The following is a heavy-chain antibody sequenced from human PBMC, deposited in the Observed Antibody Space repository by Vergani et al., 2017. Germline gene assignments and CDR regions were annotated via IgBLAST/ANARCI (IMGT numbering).Heavy chain of an antibody. D-gene: IGHD3-22*01. CDR3: ARDLYDSSGYYHDY. Sequence: QVQLQESGPGLVKPSETLSLTCTVSGGSISSYYWSWIRQPPGKGLEWIGYIYYSGSTNYNPSLKSRVTISVDTSKNQFSLKRSSVTAADTAVYYCARDLYDSSGYYHDYWGQGTLVTVSS. V-gene: IGHV4-59*01. CDR2: IYYSGST. J-gene: IGHJ4*02. CDR1: GGSISSYY.